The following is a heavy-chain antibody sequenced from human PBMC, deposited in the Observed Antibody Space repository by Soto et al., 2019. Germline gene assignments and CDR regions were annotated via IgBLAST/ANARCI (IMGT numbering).Heavy chain of an antibody. CDR3: ARGSYGYYSYFGLDV. D-gene: IGHD5-18*01. Sequence: QVQLVQSRAEVKKPGASVKVSCKASGYTFTTYGISWVRQAPGQGLEWMGWISAYNGNTNYVQKFQGRVTMTTDTSTSTAYMELRSLRSDDTAVYHCARGSYGYYSYFGLDVWGQGTTVTVSS. V-gene: IGHV1-18*01. J-gene: IGHJ6*02. CDR2: ISAYNGNT. CDR1: GYTFTTYG.